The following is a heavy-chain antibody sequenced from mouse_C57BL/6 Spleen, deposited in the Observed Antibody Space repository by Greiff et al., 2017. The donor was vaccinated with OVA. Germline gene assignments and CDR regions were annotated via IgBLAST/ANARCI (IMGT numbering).Heavy chain of an antibody. CDR3: TRWDSPWCAY. Sequence: QVQLQQSGAELVRPGASVTLSCKASGYTFTDYEMHWVKQTPVHGLEWIGAIDPETGGTAYNQKFKGKAILTADKSSSTAYMELRSLTSEDSAVYYCTRWDSPWCAYWGQGTLVTVSA. V-gene: IGHV1-15*01. D-gene: IGHD4-1*01. CDR1: GYTFTDYE. CDR2: IDPETGGT. J-gene: IGHJ3*01.